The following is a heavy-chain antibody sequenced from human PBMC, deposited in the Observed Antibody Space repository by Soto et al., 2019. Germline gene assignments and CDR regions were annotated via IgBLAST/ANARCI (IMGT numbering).Heavy chain of an antibody. D-gene: IGHD2-21*02. CDR2: ISDYSGNT. J-gene: IGHJ6*02. CDR1: GYTFTSYG. V-gene: IGHV1-18*01. CDR3: ARECGGDCYPQQGMDV. Sequence: QVQLVQSGADVKKPGASVKVSCKASGYTFTSYGISRVRQAPGPGLAWMGWISDYSGNTNYAQRLQGRVTMTTDTSTSTAYMELRSLRSDDTAVYYCARECGGDCYPQQGMDVWGQGTTVTVSS.